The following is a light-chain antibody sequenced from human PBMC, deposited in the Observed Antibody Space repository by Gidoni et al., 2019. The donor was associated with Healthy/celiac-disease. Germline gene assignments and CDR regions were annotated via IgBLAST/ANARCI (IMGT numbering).Light chain of an antibody. V-gene: IGKV1-5*01. J-gene: IGKJ4*01. Sequence: GDRVTITCRASQSISSWLAWYQQKPGKAPKLLIYVASSLESGVPSRFSGSGSGTEFTLTISSLQPDDFATYYCQQYNSYSLLTFGGGTKVEIK. CDR3: QQYNSYSLLT. CDR1: QSISSW. CDR2: VAS.